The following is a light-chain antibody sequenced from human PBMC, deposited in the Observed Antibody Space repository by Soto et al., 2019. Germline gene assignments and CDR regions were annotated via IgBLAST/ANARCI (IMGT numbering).Light chain of an antibody. V-gene: IGKV1-39*01. CDR2: GAS. CDR3: QQSYRSPYT. CDR1: QSINIY. J-gene: IGKJ2*01. Sequence: IQLTQSPSSLSASVGDRVTVTCRASQSINIYLNWYQQKPGKAPTLLIYGASTLQSGVTSRFSGGGSRTDFTLTISSLQTEDFATYYCQQSYRSPYTFGQGTKLEL.